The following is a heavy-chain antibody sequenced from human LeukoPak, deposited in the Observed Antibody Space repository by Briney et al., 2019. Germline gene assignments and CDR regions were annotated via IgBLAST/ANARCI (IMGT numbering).Heavy chain of an antibody. CDR3: ARGPYTDY. Sequence: GGSLRLSCAASGFTFSDYNMRWIRQAPGKGLEWVSSISRSGSTKYYADSVKGRFTISRDNAKNSLSLQMNSLRAEDTAVYYCARGPYTDYWGQGTLVTVSS. CDR1: GFTFSDYN. CDR2: ISRSGSTK. D-gene: IGHD4-11*01. V-gene: IGHV3-11*04. J-gene: IGHJ4*02.